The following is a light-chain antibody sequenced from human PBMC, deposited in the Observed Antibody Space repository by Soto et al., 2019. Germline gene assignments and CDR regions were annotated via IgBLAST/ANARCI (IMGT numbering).Light chain of an antibody. CDR1: QTISNW. Sequence: DIQMTQSPSTLSSSVGGRFSITCRASQTISNWLAWYQQKPGKAPKLLIYDASSLESGVPSRFSGSGSGTEFTLTISSLQPDDFATYYCQQYNSYWRTFGQGTKVDIK. CDR2: DAS. V-gene: IGKV1-5*01. CDR3: QQYNSYWRT. J-gene: IGKJ1*01.